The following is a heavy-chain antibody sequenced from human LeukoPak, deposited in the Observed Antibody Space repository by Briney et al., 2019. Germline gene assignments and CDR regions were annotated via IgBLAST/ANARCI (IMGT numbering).Heavy chain of an antibody. Sequence: GGSLRLSCTASGFTFSTYSMIWVRQAPGKGLEWVSYIRSSGSTTYYADSVQGRFTISRDDAENSLYLQMNSLRDEDTAVYYCARVEYGSGSYYKTLDYWGQGTLVTVSS. CDR1: GFTFSTYS. V-gene: IGHV3-48*02. J-gene: IGHJ4*02. CDR2: IRSSGSTT. CDR3: ARVEYGSGSYYKTLDY. D-gene: IGHD3-10*01.